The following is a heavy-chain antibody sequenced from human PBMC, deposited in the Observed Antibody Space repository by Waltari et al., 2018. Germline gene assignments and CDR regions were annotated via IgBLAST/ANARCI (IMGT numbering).Heavy chain of an antibody. Sequence: QLQLQESGPGLVKPSETLSLTCTVSGGSISSSSYYWGWIRQPPGKGLEWIGSIYYSGSTYYNPSLKSRVTISVDTSKNQFSLKLSSVTAADTAVYYCVGVRGVIIPHDYWGQGTLVTVSS. J-gene: IGHJ4*02. CDR3: VGVRGVIIPHDY. CDR2: IYYSGST. D-gene: IGHD3-10*01. V-gene: IGHV4-39*01. CDR1: GGSISSSSYY.